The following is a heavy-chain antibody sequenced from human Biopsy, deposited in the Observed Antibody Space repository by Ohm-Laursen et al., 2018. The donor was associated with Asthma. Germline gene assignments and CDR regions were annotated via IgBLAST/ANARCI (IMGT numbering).Heavy chain of an antibody. J-gene: IGHJ3*02. CDR2: ISSSSSTM. CDR1: GFTFSSYS. CDR3: AKESGSNYAFDI. D-gene: IGHD1-1*01. Sequence: GSLRLSCTASGFTFSSYSMNWVRQAPGKGLEWVSYISSSSSTMYYADSVKGRFTISRDNSKNTLYLQMNSLRAEDTAVYYCAKESGSNYAFDIWGQGTMVTVSS. V-gene: IGHV3-48*01.